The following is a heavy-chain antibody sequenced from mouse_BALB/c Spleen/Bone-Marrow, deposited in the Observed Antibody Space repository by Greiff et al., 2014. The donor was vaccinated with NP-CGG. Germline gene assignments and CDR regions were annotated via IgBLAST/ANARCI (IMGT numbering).Heavy chain of an antibody. J-gene: IGHJ3*01. CDR2: IWAGGST. Sequence: VQLQQSGPGLVAPSQSLSITCTVSGFSLTSYGVHWVRQPPGKGLEWLGVIWAGGSTNYNSALMSRLSISKDNSKSQVFLKMNSLQTDDTARYYCARLSEGYWGQGTLVTVSA. CDR3: ARLSEGY. CDR1: GFSLTSYG. D-gene: IGHD3-1*01. V-gene: IGHV2-9*02.